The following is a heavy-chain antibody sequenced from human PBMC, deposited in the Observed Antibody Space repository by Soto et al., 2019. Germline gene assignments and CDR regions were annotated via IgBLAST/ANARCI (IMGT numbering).Heavy chain of an antibody. CDR1: EGTFSSYA. D-gene: IGHD6-13*01. V-gene: IGHV1-69*13. CDR2: IIPIFGTA. Sequence: SVKVSCKASEGTFSSYAISWVRQAPGQGLEWMGGIIPIFGTANYAQKFQGRVTITADESTSTAYMELSSLRSEDTAVYYCAREFRYSNDYYGMGVWGQGTTVTVSS. J-gene: IGHJ6*02. CDR3: AREFRYSNDYYGMGV.